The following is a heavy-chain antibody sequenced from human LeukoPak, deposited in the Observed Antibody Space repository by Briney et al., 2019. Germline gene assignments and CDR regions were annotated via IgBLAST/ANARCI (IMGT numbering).Heavy chain of an antibody. V-gene: IGHV3-30*02. CDR1: GFTFSSYE. CDR2: IRYDGSYK. Sequence: PGGSLRLSCAASGFTFSSYEMNWVRQAPGKGLEWVAFIRYDGSYKYYADSVKGRFTISRDNSKNTLYLQMNRLRAEDTAVYYCAKIPYGDYLLDYYYYMDVWGKGTTVTISS. D-gene: IGHD4-17*01. J-gene: IGHJ6*03. CDR3: AKIPYGDYLLDYYYYMDV.